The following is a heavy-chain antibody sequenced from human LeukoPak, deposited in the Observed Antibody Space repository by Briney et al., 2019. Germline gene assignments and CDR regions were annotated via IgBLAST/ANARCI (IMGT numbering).Heavy chain of an antibody. CDR3: ARVQRPLDGADY. V-gene: IGHV4-59*11. CDR2: IYYSGST. Sequence: SETLSLTCTVSGGSISSHYWSWIRQPPGKGLEWIGYIYYSGSTYYNPSLRSRVTISIDTSKNLFSLKLSSVTAADTAVYYCARVQRPLDGADYWGQGTLVTVSS. CDR1: GGSISSHY. D-gene: IGHD1-1*01. J-gene: IGHJ4*02.